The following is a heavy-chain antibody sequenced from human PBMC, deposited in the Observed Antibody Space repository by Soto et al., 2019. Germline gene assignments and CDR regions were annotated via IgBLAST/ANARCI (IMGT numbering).Heavy chain of an antibody. Sequence: PGGSLRLSCAASGFTVSSNYMSWVRQAPGKGLEWVSVIYSGGSTYYADSVKGRFTISRHNSKNTLYLQMNSLRAEDTAVYYCARSPDYYDSSGYYGLGYYFDYWGQGTLVTVSS. CDR2: IYSGGST. V-gene: IGHV3-53*04. D-gene: IGHD3-22*01. J-gene: IGHJ4*02. CDR3: ARSPDYYDSSGYYGLGYYFDY. CDR1: GFTVSSNY.